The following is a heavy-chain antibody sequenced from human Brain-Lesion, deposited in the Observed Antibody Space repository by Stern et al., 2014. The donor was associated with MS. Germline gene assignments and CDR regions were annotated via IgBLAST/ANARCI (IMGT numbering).Heavy chain of an antibody. CDR2: INPNTGGT. V-gene: IGHV1-2*07. CDR3: ARDQRGITIFGVVTDYYYLGMDV. D-gene: IGHD3-3*01. Sequence: QVQLVQSGAEVKKPGASVKVSCKTSGYIFTGYYIHWVRQAPGQGLEWMAWINPNTGGTKHAHQFQGRVTTSRETPTSTAYVELSSLTSDDTAVYYCARDQRGITIFGVVTDYYYLGMDVWGQGTTVTVSS. CDR1: GYIFTGYY. J-gene: IGHJ6*02.